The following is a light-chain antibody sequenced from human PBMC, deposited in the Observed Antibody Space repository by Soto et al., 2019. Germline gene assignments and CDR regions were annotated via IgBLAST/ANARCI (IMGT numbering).Light chain of an antibody. Sequence: EIVLTQSPGTLSLSPGERATLSCRASPTITNNYLAWYQQKPGQAPRLLIYGASSRVTGIPDRFSGSGSGTDFTLTISRLEPEYFAVYYCQQDGTSPITFGQGTRLEIK. V-gene: IGKV3-20*01. CDR3: QQDGTSPIT. CDR1: PTITNNY. CDR2: GAS. J-gene: IGKJ5*01.